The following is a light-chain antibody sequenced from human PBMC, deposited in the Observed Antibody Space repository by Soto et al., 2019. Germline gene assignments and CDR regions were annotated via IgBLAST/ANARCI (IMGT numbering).Light chain of an antibody. J-gene: IGKJ1*01. CDR1: ENVGSY. CDR3: QQYNNWPPWT. CDR2: HTS. Sequence: SQYQATLSLSPGESATLSCRASENVGSYLAWYQQRPDQAPRLVVYHTSTRATGIPARFSGSGSGTEFTLTISSLQSEDFAVYYCQQYNNWPPWTFGQGTKVDIK. V-gene: IGKV3-15*01.